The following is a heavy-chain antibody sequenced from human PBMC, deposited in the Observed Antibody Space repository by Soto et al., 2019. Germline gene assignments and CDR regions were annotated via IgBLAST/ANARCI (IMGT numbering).Heavy chain of an antibody. CDR3: ARHKVPGSGSHLDY. J-gene: IGHJ4*02. Sequence: QLQLQESGPGLVKPSETLSLTCTVSGGSISSSSYYWGWIRQPPGKGLEWIGSIYYSGSTYYNPSLKSRVTISVDTSKNQFSLKLSSVTAADTAVSYCARHKVPGSGSHLDYWGQGTLVTVSS. D-gene: IGHD3-10*01. CDR1: GGSISSSSYY. V-gene: IGHV4-39*01. CDR2: IYYSGST.